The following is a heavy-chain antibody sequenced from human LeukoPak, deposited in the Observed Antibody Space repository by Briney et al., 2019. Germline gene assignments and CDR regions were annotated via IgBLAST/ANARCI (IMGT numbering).Heavy chain of an antibody. CDR3: ARTQQLGFFDY. CDR2: INPSGGST. Sequence: ASVKVSCKASGGTFSSYAISWVRQAPGQGLEWMGIINPSGGSTSYAQKFQGRVTMTRDTSTSTVYMELSSLRSEDTAVYYCARTQQLGFFDYWGQGTLVTVSA. D-gene: IGHD6-13*01. J-gene: IGHJ4*02. V-gene: IGHV1-46*01. CDR1: GGTFSSYA.